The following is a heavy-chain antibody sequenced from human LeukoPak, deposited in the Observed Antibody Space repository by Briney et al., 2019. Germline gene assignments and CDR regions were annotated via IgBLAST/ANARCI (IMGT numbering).Heavy chain of an antibody. D-gene: IGHD3-22*01. J-gene: IGHJ3*02. CDR1: GGTFSSYA. CDR3: ARDGHDSSGYYYGDAFDI. V-gene: IGHV1-69*13. CDR2: IIPIFGTA. Sequence: GASVKVSCKASGGTFSSYAISWVRQAPGQGLEWMGGIIPIFGTANYAQKFQGRVTITADESTSTAYMELSSLRSEDTAVCYCARDGHDSSGYYYGDAFDIWGQGTMVTVSS.